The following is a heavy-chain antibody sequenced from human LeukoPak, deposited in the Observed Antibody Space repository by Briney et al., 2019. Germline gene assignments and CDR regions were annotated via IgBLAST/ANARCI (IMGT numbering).Heavy chain of an antibody. V-gene: IGHV4-30-4*01. CDR1: GGSISTGDYY. Sequence: SQTLSLTCTVAGGSISTGDYYWSWIRQPPGKGLEWIGYIYYSGTTYYNPSLKGRISFSMRTSKNQFSLNLRSVTAADTAVYYCARDPVYGSGTFWGQGTLVTVSS. J-gene: IGHJ4*02. D-gene: IGHD3-10*01. CDR3: ARDPVYGSGTF. CDR2: IYYSGTT.